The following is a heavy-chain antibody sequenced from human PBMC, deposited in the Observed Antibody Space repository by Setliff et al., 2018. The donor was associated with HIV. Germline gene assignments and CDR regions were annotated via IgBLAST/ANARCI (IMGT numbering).Heavy chain of an antibody. J-gene: IGHJ6*03. Sequence: PGGSLRLSCAASGFTFSDHYMDWVRQAPGKGLEWVGRSRHKANSYTTEYAASVKGRFTITRGDSKNSLYLQMNSLKTEDTAVYYCARGRLLWSGSYYYYYMDVWGKGTTVTVSS. V-gene: IGHV3-72*01. CDR1: GFTFSDHY. CDR2: SRHKANSYTT. D-gene: IGHD3-10*01. CDR3: ARGRLLWSGSYYYYYMDV.